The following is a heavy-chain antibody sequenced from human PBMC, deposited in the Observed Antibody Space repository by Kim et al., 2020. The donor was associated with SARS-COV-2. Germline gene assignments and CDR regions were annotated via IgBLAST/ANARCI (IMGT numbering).Heavy chain of an antibody. CDR2: MSGGSGDT. CDR3: ARDGRWPNVAFDI. Sequence: GGSLRLSCAASGFTLSAYGMSWVRQPPGEGLEWVSAMSGGSGDTYYPASVTGRFIISRDNSKNTLYLQMNGLRAEDTAVYYCARDGRWPNVAFDIWGQGRTVTVSS. D-gene: IGHD1-26*01. J-gene: IGHJ3*02. CDR1: GFTLSAYG. V-gene: IGHV3-23*01.